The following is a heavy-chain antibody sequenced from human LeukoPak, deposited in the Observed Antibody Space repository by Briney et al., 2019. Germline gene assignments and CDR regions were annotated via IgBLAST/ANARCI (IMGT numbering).Heavy chain of an antibody. CDR2: IYHSGST. CDR1: GYSISSGYY. V-gene: IGHV4-38-2*02. J-gene: IGHJ4*02. Sequence: SETLSLTCTVSGYSISSGYYWGWIRQPPGQGLEWIGSIYHSGSTNYNPSLKSRVTISLDTSKNQFSLKLSSVTAADTAVYYCARGGGNYDSSGYYPDYWGQGTLVTVSS. D-gene: IGHD3-22*01. CDR3: ARGGGNYDSSGYYPDY.